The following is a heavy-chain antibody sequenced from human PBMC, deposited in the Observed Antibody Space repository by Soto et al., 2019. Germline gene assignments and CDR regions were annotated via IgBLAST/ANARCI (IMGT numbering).Heavy chain of an antibody. CDR1: GYTFTSYG. CDR2: ISAYNGNT. Sequence: ASVKVSCKASGYTFTSYGISWGRQAPGQGLEWMGWISAYNGNTNYAQKLQGRVTMTTDTSTSTAYMELRSLRSDDTAVYYCARDSTPYGSGSHYDYWGQGTLVTVSS. V-gene: IGHV1-18*01. J-gene: IGHJ4*02. D-gene: IGHD3-10*01. CDR3: ARDSTPYGSGSHYDY.